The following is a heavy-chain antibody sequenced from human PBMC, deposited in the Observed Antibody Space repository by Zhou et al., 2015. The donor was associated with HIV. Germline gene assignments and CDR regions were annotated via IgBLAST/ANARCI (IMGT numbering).Heavy chain of an antibody. CDR3: ARDRGGATRPGWRYFDL. Sequence: QVQLVQSGTEVKKPGSSVKVSCKASGGTFSDSDIAWVRQAPGQGLEWMGGIIPMFDMANSAQKFRGRLIITADKSTRTAYMELSSLRSEDTAVYYCARDRGGATRPGWRYFDLWGRGTLVTVSS. V-gene: IGHV1-69*17. CDR2: IIPMFDMA. J-gene: IGHJ2*01. CDR1: GGTFSDSD. D-gene: IGHD6-6*01.